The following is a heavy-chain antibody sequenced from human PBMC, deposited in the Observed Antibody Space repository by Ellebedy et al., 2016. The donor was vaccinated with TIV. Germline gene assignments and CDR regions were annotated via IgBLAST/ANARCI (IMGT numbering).Heavy chain of an antibody. CDR2: ITNSDDSTT. CDR3: AKGFGTNVKFYFEY. D-gene: IGHD2-2*01. CDR1: GFTFSSSA. V-gene: IGHV3-23*01. J-gene: IGHJ4*02. Sequence: PGGSLRLSCAASGFTFSSSAMSWVRQAPGKGLEWFATITNSDDSTTYYADSVKGRFTLSSDNSRNTLYLQMSSLRAEDTAVYYCAKGFGTNVKFYFEYWGQGTLVTVSS.